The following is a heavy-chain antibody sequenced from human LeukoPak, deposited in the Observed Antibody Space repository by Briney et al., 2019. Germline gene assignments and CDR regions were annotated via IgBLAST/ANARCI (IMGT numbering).Heavy chain of an antibody. CDR2: IYHSGST. Sequence: SETLSLTCTVSGYSISSGYYWGWIRQPPGKGLEWIGSIYHSGSTYYNPSLKSRVTISVDTSKNQFSLKLSSVTAADTAVYYCARGEMVGDAFDIWGQGTMVTVSS. V-gene: IGHV4-38-2*02. CDR1: GYSISSGYY. J-gene: IGHJ3*02. CDR3: ARGEMVGDAFDI. D-gene: IGHD2-8*01.